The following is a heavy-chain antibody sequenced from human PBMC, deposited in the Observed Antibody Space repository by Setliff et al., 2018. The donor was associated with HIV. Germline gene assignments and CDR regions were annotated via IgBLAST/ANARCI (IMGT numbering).Heavy chain of an antibody. V-gene: IGHV1-2*02. Sequence: ASVKVSCKASGYTFTGYYMHWVRQAPGQGLEWMGWINPNSGGTNYAQKFQGRVTMTRDTSISTAYMELSRLRSDDTAVYYCAREWVSSSQSSCALDIWGQGTMVTVSS. CDR3: AREWVSSSQSSCALDI. D-gene: IGHD6-6*01. J-gene: IGHJ3*02. CDR1: GYTFTGYY. CDR2: INPNSGGT.